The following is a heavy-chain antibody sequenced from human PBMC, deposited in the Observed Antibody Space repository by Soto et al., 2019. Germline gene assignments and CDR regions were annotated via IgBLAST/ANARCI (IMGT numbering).Heavy chain of an antibody. D-gene: IGHD3-9*01. J-gene: IGHJ6*02. CDR2: IHTSGDT. CDR3: ARGVNDDWLSSSIYYYGMDV. Sequence: PGGSLRLSCAASGFSVGGNHLTWVRQAPGKGLEWVAVIHTSGDTYYADSVQGRFTISRDNSKNTVYLQMNSLRVGDTAMYFCARGVNDDWLSSSIYYYGMDVWGQGTTVTVSS. V-gene: IGHV3-53*01. CDR1: GFSVGGNH.